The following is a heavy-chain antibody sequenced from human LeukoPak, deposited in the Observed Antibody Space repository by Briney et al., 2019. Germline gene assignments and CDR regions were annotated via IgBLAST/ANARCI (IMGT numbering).Heavy chain of an antibody. Sequence: SVKVSCKASGGTFRSHATSWVRQAPGQGLEWMGEIIPIFGTANSAQKFQCRVTTTADESTSTAYIELSSLRSEDTAVYYCARETITYYYDSGRFAFDIWGQGTMVTVSS. D-gene: IGHD3-22*01. J-gene: IGHJ3*02. CDR1: GGTFRSHA. CDR3: ARETITYYYDSGRFAFDI. V-gene: IGHV1-69*01. CDR2: IIPIFGTA.